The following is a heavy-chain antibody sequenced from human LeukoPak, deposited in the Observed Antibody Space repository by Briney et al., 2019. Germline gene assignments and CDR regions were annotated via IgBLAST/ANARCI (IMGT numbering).Heavy chain of an antibody. CDR1: GGSISSYY. CDR3: ARDRASNWYFDL. J-gene: IGHJ2*01. Sequence: TSETLSLTCTVSGGSISSYYWSWIRQPPGKGLEWIGYIYYSGSTNYNPSLKSRVTISVDTSKNQFSLKLSSVTAADTAVYYCARDRASNWYFDLWGRGTLVTVSS. D-gene: IGHD3-10*01. V-gene: IGHV4-59*01. CDR2: IYYSGST.